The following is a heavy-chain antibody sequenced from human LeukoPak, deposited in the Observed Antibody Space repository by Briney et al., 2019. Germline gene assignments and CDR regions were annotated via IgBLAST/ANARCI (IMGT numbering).Heavy chain of an antibody. J-gene: IGHJ3*02. Sequence: GGSLRLSCAASGFTFSNAWMSWVRQAPGKGLEWVGRIKSKTDGGTTDYAAPVKGRFTISRDDSNNTLYLQMHSLRAEDTAVYHCAIYGGSGTNAFDMWGQGTMVTVSS. D-gene: IGHD3-3*01. CDR3: AIYGGSGTNAFDM. V-gene: IGHV3-15*01. CDR1: GFTFSNAW. CDR2: IKSKTDGGTT.